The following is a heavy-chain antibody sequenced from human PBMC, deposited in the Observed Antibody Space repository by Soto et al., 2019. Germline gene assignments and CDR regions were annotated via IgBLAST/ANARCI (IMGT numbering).Heavy chain of an antibody. V-gene: IGHV1-8*01. CDR1: GDRFTSYD. CDR2: MNPNSGNT. Sequence: GTSVKLSCEACGDRFTSYDIHWVRQAPNPGLEWMGWMNPNSGNTGYAQKFQGRVTMTRNTSISTAYMELSSLRSEDTAVYYCARGSQNIVVVVATNAFDIWGQGTMVTVSS. J-gene: IGHJ3*02. CDR3: ARGSQNIVVVVATNAFDI. D-gene: IGHD2-15*01.